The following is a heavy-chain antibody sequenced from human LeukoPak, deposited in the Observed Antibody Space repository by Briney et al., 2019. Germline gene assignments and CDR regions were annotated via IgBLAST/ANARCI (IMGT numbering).Heavy chain of an antibody. Sequence: GGSLRLSCAASGFTFSSYSMSWVRQAPGKGLEWVSSISSSSSYIYYADSVKGRFTISRDNAKNTLYLQMNSLRAEDTAVYYCASTPGGYAYWLDPWGQGTLVTVSS. J-gene: IGHJ5*02. D-gene: IGHD5-12*01. V-gene: IGHV3-21*01. CDR2: ISSSSSYI. CDR1: GFTFSSYS. CDR3: ASTPGGYAYWLDP.